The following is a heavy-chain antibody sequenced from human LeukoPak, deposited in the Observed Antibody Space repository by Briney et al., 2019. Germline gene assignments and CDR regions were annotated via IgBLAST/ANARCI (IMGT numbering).Heavy chain of an antibody. CDR2: ISGSGGST. J-gene: IGHJ4*02. Sequence: PGGSLRLSCAASGFTFSSYAMSWVRQAPGKGLEWVSAISGSGGSTYYADSVKGRFTISRDNSKNTLYLQMNSLRAEDTAVYYCASGFGGDYYDSSGYYSPPRYFDYWGQGTLVTVSS. V-gene: IGHV3-23*01. CDR1: GFTFSSYA. CDR3: ASGFGGDYYDSSGYYSPPRYFDY. D-gene: IGHD3-22*01.